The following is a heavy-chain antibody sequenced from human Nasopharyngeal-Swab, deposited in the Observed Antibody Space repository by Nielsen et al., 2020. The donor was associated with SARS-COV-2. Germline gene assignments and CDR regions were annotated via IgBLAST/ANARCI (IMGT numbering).Heavy chain of an antibody. CDR3: VRDVIATVTTPPDY. D-gene: IGHD4-17*01. CDR1: GFSVTSHG. J-gene: IGHJ4*02. CDR2: IKQDGGEK. V-gene: IGHV3-7*01. Sequence: GGSLRLSCKASGFSVTSHGMHWVRQAPGKGLEWVANIKQDGGEKNYVDSVKGRFTISSDNAKNSLYLQINTLKAEDTAVYYCVRDVIATVTTPPDYWGQGTLVTVSS.